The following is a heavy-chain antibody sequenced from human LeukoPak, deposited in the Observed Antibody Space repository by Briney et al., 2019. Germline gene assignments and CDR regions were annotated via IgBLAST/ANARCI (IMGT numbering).Heavy chain of an antibody. D-gene: IGHD6-19*01. CDR2: ISWNSCCI. CDR3: AKVRGTYSSGYFFDY. Sequence: PGGSLRLSCAASGFTFDNYAMRWVRQAPGKGLEWLSIISWNSCCIGYPGSVKGRFTNSRDNAMKSLDLQMNSLRAEDTAFYYCAKVRGTYSSGYFFDYWGQGTLVTVSS. V-gene: IGHV3-9*01. J-gene: IGHJ4*02. CDR1: GFTFDNYA.